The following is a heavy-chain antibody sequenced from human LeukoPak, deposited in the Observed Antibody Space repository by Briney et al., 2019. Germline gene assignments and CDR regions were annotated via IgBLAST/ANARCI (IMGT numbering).Heavy chain of an antibody. CDR3: APRVVVISAPFDY. V-gene: IGHV3-30*02. Sequence: GGSMRLSCAASGFTFSSYGMHWVSQAPGKGLEWVAFIRYDGSNKYYADSVKGRFTISRDNSKNTLYLQMNSLRAEDTAVYYCAPRVVVISAPFDYWGQGTLVTVSS. J-gene: IGHJ4*02. D-gene: IGHD2-21*01. CDR2: IRYDGSNK. CDR1: GFTFSSYG.